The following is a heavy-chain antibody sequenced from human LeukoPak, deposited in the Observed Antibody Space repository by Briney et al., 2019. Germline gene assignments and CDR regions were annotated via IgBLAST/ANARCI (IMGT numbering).Heavy chain of an antibody. D-gene: IGHD3-10*01. CDR1: GFTFSDYY. J-gene: IGHJ4*02. Sequence: GGSLRLSCAASGFTFSDYYMSWIRQAPGRGLEWVSYISSSGSTLYYADSVKGRCTISRDNAKNSLYLQTNSLRAEDTAVYYCARRRGRSGSYLVYWGQGTLVTVSS. CDR3: ARRRGRSGSYLVY. CDR2: ISSSGSTL. V-gene: IGHV3-11*01.